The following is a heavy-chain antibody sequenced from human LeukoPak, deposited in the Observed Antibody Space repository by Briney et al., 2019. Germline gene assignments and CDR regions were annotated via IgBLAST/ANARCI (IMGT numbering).Heavy chain of an antibody. J-gene: IGHJ5*02. CDR3: AREFRGWSNWFDP. D-gene: IGHD6-19*01. CDR1: GGSISSYY. CDR2: IYTSGSN. Sequence: PSETLSLTCTVSGGSISSYYWSWIRQPAGKGLEWIGRIYTSGSNTYNPPLTSRVAMSVDTSKNQFSPKLSSVTAADTAVYYCAREFRGWSNWFDPWGQGTLVTVSS. V-gene: IGHV4-4*07.